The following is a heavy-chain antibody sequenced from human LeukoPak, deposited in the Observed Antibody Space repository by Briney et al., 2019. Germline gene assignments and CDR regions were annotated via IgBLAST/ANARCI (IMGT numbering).Heavy chain of an antibody. Sequence: SVKVSCKASGGTFSSYAISWVRQAPGQGLEWMGRIIPIFGTANYAQKFQGRVTITTDESTSTAYMELSSLRSEDTAVYYCARNPNYDFWSAYYFDYWGQGTLVTVSS. CDR1: GGTFSSYA. V-gene: IGHV1-69*05. CDR3: ARNPNYDFWSAYYFDY. J-gene: IGHJ4*02. D-gene: IGHD3-3*01. CDR2: IIPIFGTA.